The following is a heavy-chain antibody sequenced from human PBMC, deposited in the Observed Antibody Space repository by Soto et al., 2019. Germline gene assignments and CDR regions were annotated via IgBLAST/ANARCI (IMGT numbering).Heavy chain of an antibody. V-gene: IGHV3-15*07. J-gene: IGHJ6*02. CDR2: IKSKTDGGTT. Sequence: GGSLRLSCAASGFTFSNAWMNWVRQAPGKGLEWGGRIKSKTDGGTTDYAAPVKGRFTISRDDSKNTLYLQMNSLKTEDTAVYYCTIIGDYYGSGTFYYYGMDVWGQGTTVTVSS. CDR3: TIIGDYYGSGTFYYYGMDV. CDR1: GFTFSNAW. D-gene: IGHD3-10*01.